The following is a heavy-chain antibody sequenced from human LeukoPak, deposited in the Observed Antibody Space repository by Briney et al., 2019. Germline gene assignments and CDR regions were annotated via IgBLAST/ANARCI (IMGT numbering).Heavy chain of an antibody. CDR3: VSSPVLRYFAY. V-gene: IGHV3-66*01. Sequence: RGGSLRLSCAASGFTVSSIYMTWVRQAPGKGLEGVSVIYTGGTYYADSVKGRFTISRDDSKNTLHLQMKSLRAEDTAVYYCVSSPVLRYFAYWGQGTLVSVSS. CDR2: IYTGGT. CDR1: GFTVSSIY. D-gene: IGHD3-9*01. J-gene: IGHJ4*02.